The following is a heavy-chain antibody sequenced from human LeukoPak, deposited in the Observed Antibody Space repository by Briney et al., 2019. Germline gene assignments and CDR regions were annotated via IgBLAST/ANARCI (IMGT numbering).Heavy chain of an antibody. Sequence: SETLSLTCTVSGGSISSYYWSWIRQPAGKGLEWIGRIYTSGSTNYNPSLKSRVAMSVDTSKNQFSLNLNSVTAADTAVYYCARARRDSGFYKVDYWGQGTLVTVSS. D-gene: IGHD3-3*01. J-gene: IGHJ4*02. V-gene: IGHV4-4*07. CDR2: IYTSGST. CDR1: GGSISSYY. CDR3: ARARRDSGFYKVDY.